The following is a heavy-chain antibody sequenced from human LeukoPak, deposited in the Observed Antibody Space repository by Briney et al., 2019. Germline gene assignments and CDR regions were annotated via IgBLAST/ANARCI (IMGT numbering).Heavy chain of an antibody. CDR2: IVVGSGNT. V-gene: IGHV1-58*01. J-gene: IGHJ4*02. Sequence: SVKVSCKASGFTFTSSAVQWVRQARGQGLEWIGWIVVGSGNTNYAQKFQERVTFNRDMSTSTAYMELSSLRSEDTAVYYCATDDVTTGTKTALGCWGQGTLVTVSS. D-gene: IGHD1-1*01. CDR1: GFTFTSSA. CDR3: ATDDVTTGTKTALGC.